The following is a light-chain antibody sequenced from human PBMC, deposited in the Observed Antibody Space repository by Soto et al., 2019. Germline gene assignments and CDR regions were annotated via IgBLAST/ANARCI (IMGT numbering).Light chain of an antibody. Sequence: QSVLTQPASVSGSPGQSITISCTGTSSDVGGYNYVSWYQQHPGKAPKLMIYEVSNRPSGVSNRYSGSKSGNTASQTISGRQAEEEADYDCSSYTSSSTLCVFGTGTKLTFL. V-gene: IGLV2-14*01. CDR2: EVS. CDR1: SSDVGGYNY. CDR3: SSYTSSSTLCV. J-gene: IGLJ1*01.